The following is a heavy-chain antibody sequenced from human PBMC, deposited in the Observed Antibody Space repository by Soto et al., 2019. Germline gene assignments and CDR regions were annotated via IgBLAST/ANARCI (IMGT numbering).Heavy chain of an antibody. D-gene: IGHD4-4*01. CDR3: ARGLSAYTNWFDP. V-gene: IGHV4-34*01. Sequence: QVQLQQWGAGLLKPSETLSLTCAVYGGSFSGYYWSWIRQPPGKGLEWIGEINHSGSTNYNPSLKSRVTIPVDTSKNQFSLKLSSVTAADTPVYYCARGLSAYTNWFDPWGQGTLVTVSS. J-gene: IGHJ5*02. CDR1: GGSFSGYY. CDR2: INHSGST.